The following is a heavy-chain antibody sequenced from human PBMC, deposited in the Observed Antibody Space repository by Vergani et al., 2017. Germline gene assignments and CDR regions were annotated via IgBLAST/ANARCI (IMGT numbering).Heavy chain of an antibody. CDR3: AREGSRTRRENWFDP. V-gene: IGHV4-61*02. CDR1: GGSVSSSYYY. CDR2: IYISGRT. J-gene: IGHJ5*02. Sequence: QVQLQESGPGLVKPSQTLSLTCTVSGGSVSSSYYYWSWIRQPAGKGLEWIGRIYISGRTNYNPSLKSRVTISVDTSKNQFSRKLTSVTAADTAVYYCAREGSRTRRENWFDPWGQGTLVTVSS. D-gene: IGHD1-26*01.